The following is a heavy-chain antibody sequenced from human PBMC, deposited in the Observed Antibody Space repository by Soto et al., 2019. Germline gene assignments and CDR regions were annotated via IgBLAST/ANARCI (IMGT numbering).Heavy chain of an antibody. Sequence: SETLSLTCTVSGGSISSYYWSWIRQPPGKGLEWIGYIYYSGSTNYNPSLKSRVTISVDTSKNQFSLKLSSVTAADTAVYYCAREGAADSGYDDDAFDIWGQGTMVTVSS. CDR3: AREGAADSGYDDDAFDI. J-gene: IGHJ3*02. D-gene: IGHD5-12*01. CDR1: GGSISSYY. CDR2: IYYSGST. V-gene: IGHV4-59*01.